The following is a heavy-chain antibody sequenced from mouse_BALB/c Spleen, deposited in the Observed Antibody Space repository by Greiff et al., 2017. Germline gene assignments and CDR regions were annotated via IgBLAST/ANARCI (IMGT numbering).Heavy chain of an antibody. V-gene: IGHV1S127*01. D-gene: IGHD1-1*01. CDR1: GYTFTSYW. Sequence: QVQLQQPGAELVKPGASVKMSCKASGYTFTSYWMHWVKQRPGQGLEWIGVIDPSDSYTSYNQKFKGQATLTVDTSSSTAYMQLSSLTSEDSAVYYCTRCDYGSSYAMDYWGQGTSVTVSS. J-gene: IGHJ4*01. CDR3: TRCDYGSSYAMDY. CDR2: IDPSDSYT.